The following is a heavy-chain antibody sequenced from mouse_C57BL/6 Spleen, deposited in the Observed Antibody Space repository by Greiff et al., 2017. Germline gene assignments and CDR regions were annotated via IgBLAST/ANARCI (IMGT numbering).Heavy chain of an antibody. D-gene: IGHD2-3*01. CDR2: IYPRSGNT. J-gene: IGHJ1*03. Sequence: QVQLQQSGAELARPGASVKLSCKASGYTFTSYGISWVKQRTGQGLEWIGEIYPRSGNTYYTEKLKGKATLTADKSSSPAYMELRSLTSADSAVDYCARYESYWYFDVWGTGTAVTVSS. CDR1: GYTFTSYG. CDR3: ARYESYWYFDV. V-gene: IGHV1-81*01.